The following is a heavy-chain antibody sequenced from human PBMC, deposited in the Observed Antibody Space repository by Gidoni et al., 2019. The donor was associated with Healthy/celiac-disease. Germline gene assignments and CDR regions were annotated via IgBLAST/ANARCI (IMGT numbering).Heavy chain of an antibody. Sequence: QVQLQQWGAGLLQPSETLSLTCAVYGGSFSGYYWSWIRQPPGKGLEWIGEINHSGSTNYNPSLKSRVTISVDTSKNQFSLKLSSVTAADTAVYYCARARTYYYYYGMDVWGQGTTVTVSS. CDR3: ARARTYYYYYGMDV. CDR2: INHSGST. D-gene: IGHD1-1*01. V-gene: IGHV4-34*01. J-gene: IGHJ6*02. CDR1: GGSFSGYY.